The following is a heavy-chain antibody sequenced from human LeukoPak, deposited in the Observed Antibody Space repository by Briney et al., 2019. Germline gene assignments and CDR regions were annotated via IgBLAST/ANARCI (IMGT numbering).Heavy chain of an antibody. V-gene: IGHV4-4*07. CDR1: GRSINSYY. CDR3: TRDSGTTGVVKFDP. Sequence: PSETLSLTCTVSGRSINSYYWSWLRQPAERGLEWIGRIYASGSTTYNPSLRSRVAISMDTSKNQFSLRLTSVTAADTAVYYCTRDSGTTGVVKFDPWGQGILVTVSS. D-gene: IGHD4-23*01. CDR2: IYASGST. J-gene: IGHJ5*02.